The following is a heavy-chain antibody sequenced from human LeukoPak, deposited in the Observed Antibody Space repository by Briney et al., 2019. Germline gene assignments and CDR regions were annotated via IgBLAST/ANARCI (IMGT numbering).Heavy chain of an antibody. J-gene: IGHJ6*02. CDR3: AKCLMHYDFWSGSPHGMDV. V-gene: IGHV3-30*18. CDR2: ISYDGSNK. D-gene: IGHD3-3*01. CDR1: GFTFRSYG. Sequence: PGRSLRLSCAASGFTFRSYGMHWVRQAPAKGLEWVAVISYDGSNKYYADSVKGRFTISRDNSKNTLYLQMNSLRAEDTAVYYCAKCLMHYDFWSGSPHGMDVWGQGTTVTVSS.